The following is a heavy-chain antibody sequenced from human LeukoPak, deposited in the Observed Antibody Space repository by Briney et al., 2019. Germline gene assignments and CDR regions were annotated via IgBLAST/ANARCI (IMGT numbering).Heavy chain of an antibody. CDR3: ARQSGSDSPFDP. CDR1: GYSFTSYW. V-gene: IGHV5-51*01. D-gene: IGHD5-12*01. CDR2: IYPADSDT. J-gene: IGHJ5*02. Sequence: GESLKISCKGSGYSFTSYWIGWVRQMPGKGLEWMGIIYPADSDTKYSPSFQGQVTISADKSIKTAYLQWNSLKPSDTAMYYCARQSGSDSPFDPWGQGTLVTVSS.